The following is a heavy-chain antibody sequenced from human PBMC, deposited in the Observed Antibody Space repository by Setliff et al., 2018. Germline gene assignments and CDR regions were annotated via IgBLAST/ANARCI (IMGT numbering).Heavy chain of an antibody. CDR2: IYYNWNT. J-gene: IGHJ4*02. D-gene: IGHD3-16*01. CDR3: ARVRVVQGYYEFDY. CDR1: GDSISSSTYH. Sequence: SETLSLTCTVSGDSISSSTYHWGWIRQSPGKGLEWIGNIYYNWNTNKNPSLKSRVTISVDTSRDQFSLRLSSVTAADTAMYYCARVRVVQGYYEFDYWGQGTLVTVSS. V-gene: IGHV4-39*07.